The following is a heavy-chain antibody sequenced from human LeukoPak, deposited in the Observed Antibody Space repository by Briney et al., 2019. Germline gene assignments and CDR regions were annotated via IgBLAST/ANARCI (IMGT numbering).Heavy chain of an antibody. V-gene: IGHV1-2*02. J-gene: IGHJ4*02. CDR2: INPNSGAT. CDR1: GYTFTGYS. D-gene: IGHD2-15*01. Sequence: ASVKVSCKASGYTFTGYSMHWVRQAPGQRLEWMGWINPNSGATVYAQNFQGRVTMTRDTSISTAYMELSRLRSDDTAVYYCARGYCSGGSCYEIDYWGQGTLVTVSS. CDR3: ARGYCSGGSCYEIDY.